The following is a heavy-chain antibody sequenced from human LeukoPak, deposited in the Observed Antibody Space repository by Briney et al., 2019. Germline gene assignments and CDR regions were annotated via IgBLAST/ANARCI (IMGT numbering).Heavy chain of an antibody. CDR2: ISGSGGST. CDR3: ANLPGIAAAGTLDY. Sequence: GGSLRLSCAASGFTFSNYAMSWVRQAPGKGLEWVSAISGSGGSTYYADSVKGRFTISRDNSKNTLYLQMNSLRAEDTAVYYCANLPGIAAAGTLDYWAGEPWSPSPQ. D-gene: IGHD6-13*01. V-gene: IGHV3-23*01. J-gene: IGHJ4*02. CDR1: GFTFSNYA.